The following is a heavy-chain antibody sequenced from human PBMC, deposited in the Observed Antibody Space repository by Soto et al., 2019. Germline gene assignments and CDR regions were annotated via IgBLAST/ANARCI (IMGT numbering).Heavy chain of an antibody. CDR2: IIPILGIA. V-gene: IGHV1-69*02. CDR1: GGTFSSYT. Sequence: QVQLVQSGAEVKKPGSSVKVSCKASGGTFSSYTISWVRQAPGQGLEWMGRIIPILGIANYAQKFQGRVTITADKSTSTAYMELSSLRSEDTGVYYCASHDYGVRVEDWGQGTLVTVSS. D-gene: IGHD4-17*01. J-gene: IGHJ4*02. CDR3: ASHDYGVRVED.